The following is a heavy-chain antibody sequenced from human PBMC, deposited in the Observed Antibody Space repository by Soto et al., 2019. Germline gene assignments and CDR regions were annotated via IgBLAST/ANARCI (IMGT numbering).Heavy chain of an antibody. D-gene: IGHD4-17*01. CDR3: ARDYGDYDFLDY. CDR1: GFTFSRYA. V-gene: IGHV3-30-3*01. Sequence: QVQLVESGGGVVQPGRSLRLSCAASGFTFSRYAIHWVRQAPGKGLEWVAVISYDGSDKYYAESVKGRFTISRDNSKNTLYLQMNSLRGDDTAVYFCARDYGDYDFLDYWGQGTLVTVSS. J-gene: IGHJ4*02. CDR2: ISYDGSDK.